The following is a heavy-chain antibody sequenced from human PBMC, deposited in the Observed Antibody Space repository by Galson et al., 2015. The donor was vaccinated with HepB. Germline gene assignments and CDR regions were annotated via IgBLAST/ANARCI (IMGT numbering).Heavy chain of an antibody. Sequence: SVKVSCXXSGYTFTSYYMHXVRQAPGQGLEWMGIINPSGGSTSYAQKFQGRVTMTRDTSTSTVYMELSSLRSEDTAVYYCTIVLVVYAENWFDPWGQGTLVTVSS. CDR1: GYTFTSYY. V-gene: IGHV1-46*03. CDR2: INPSGGST. CDR3: TIVLVVYAENWFDP. D-gene: IGHD2-8*02. J-gene: IGHJ5*02.